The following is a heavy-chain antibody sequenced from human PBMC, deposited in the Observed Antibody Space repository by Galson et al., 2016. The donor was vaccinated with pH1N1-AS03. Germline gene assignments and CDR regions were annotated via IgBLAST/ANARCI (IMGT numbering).Heavy chain of an antibody. Sequence: SLRLSCAASGFTFTTCAMAWVRQAPGKGLEWVANIKQDGSEKYYVDSVKGRFTISRDNAKNSMYLQMNSLRAEDTAVYYCARVGVVGATTDNYYYYYGMDVWGQGTTVTVSS. V-gene: IGHV3-7*03. CDR1: GFTFTTCA. CDR3: ARVGVVGATTDNYYYYYGMDV. D-gene: IGHD1-26*01. CDR2: IKQDGSEK. J-gene: IGHJ6*02.